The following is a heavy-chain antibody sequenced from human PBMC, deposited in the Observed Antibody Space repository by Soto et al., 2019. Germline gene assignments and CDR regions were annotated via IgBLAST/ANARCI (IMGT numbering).Heavy chain of an antibody. D-gene: IGHD5-18*01. V-gene: IGHV3-21*01. Sequence: EVQLVESGGGLVKPGGSLRLSWAASGFTFRRSSMNWVRQAPGKGLEWVSSISSSSSYIYYADSVKGRFTISRDNAKNSLYLQMNSLRAEDTAVYYCARDQPGYSYGYGLGYWGQGTLVTVST. CDR1: GFTFRRSS. CDR3: ARDQPGYSYGYGLGY. CDR2: ISSSSSYI. J-gene: IGHJ4*02.